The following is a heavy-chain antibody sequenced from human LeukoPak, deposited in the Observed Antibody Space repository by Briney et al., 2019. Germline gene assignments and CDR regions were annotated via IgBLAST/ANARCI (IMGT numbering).Heavy chain of an antibody. CDR2: IYYSGST. CDR1: GGSISSYY. CDR3: ARVSSSWYVSRNWFDP. Sequence: SETLSLTCTVSGGSISSYYWSWIRQPPGKGLEWIGYIYYSGSTNYNPSLKSRVTISVDTSKNQFSLKLSSVTAADTAVYYCARVSSSWYVSRNWFDPWGQGTLVTVSS. D-gene: IGHD6-13*01. J-gene: IGHJ5*02. V-gene: IGHV4-59*01.